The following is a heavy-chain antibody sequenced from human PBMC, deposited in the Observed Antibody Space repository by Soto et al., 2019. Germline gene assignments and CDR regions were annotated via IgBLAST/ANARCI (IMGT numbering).Heavy chain of an antibody. J-gene: IGHJ4*02. Sequence: ASVKVSCKASGYTFXGYYMHWVRQAPGQGLEWMGWINPNSGGTNYAQKFQGWVTMTRDTSISTAYMELSRLRSDDTAVYYCARSTEVATTRPFDYWGQGTLVTVSS. CDR3: ARSTEVATTRPFDY. V-gene: IGHV1-2*04. CDR1: GYTFXGYY. CDR2: INPNSGGT. D-gene: IGHD5-12*01.